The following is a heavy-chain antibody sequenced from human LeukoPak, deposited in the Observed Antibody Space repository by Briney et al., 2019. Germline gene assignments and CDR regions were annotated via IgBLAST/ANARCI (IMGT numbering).Heavy chain of an antibody. CDR3: ARMGYGVDYLDS. Sequence: ASVKVSCKVSGYTLTELSMHWVRQAPGKGLEWMGGFDPEDGETIYAQKFQGRVTMTEDTSTDTAYMELSSLRSEDTAVYYCARMGYGVDYLDSWGQGTLVTVSS. D-gene: IGHD4-17*01. CDR2: FDPEDGET. V-gene: IGHV1-24*01. CDR1: GYTLTELS. J-gene: IGHJ4*02.